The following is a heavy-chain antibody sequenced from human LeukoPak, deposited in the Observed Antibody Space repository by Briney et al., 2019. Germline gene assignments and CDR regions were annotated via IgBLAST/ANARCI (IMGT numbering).Heavy chain of an antibody. Sequence: GGSLRLSCAASGFTFSSYSMNWVRQAPGKGLEWVSSISSSSSYIYYADSVKGRFTISRDNAKNSLYLQVNSLRAEDTAVYYCARSMVRGVIRGDPFDYWGQGTLVTVSS. J-gene: IGHJ4*02. CDR1: GFTFSSYS. D-gene: IGHD3-10*01. CDR2: ISSSSSYI. CDR3: ARSMVRGVIRGDPFDY. V-gene: IGHV3-21*01.